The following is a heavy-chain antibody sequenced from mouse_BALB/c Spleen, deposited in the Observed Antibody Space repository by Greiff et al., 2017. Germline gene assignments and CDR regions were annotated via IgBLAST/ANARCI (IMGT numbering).Heavy chain of an antibody. CDR2: ISSGSSTI. CDR1: GFTFSDYG. CDR3: ARSNYGYTMDY. V-gene: IGHV5-17*02. D-gene: IGHD1-1*02. Sequence: EVKLVESGGGLVQPGGSRKLSCAASGFTFSDYGMAWVRQAPGKGPEWVAFISSGSSTIYYADTVKGRFTISRDNPKNTLFLQMTSLRSEDTAMYYCARSNYGYTMDYWGQGTSVTVSS. J-gene: IGHJ4*01.